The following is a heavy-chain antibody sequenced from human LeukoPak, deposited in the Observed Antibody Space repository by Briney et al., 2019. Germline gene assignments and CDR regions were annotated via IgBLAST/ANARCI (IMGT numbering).Heavy chain of an antibody. CDR3: ARRSITGNAFDI. CDR1: GGSISSGSYY. V-gene: IGHV4-39*01. CDR2: MYYSGST. Sequence: PSQTLSLTCTVSGGSISSGSYYWSWIRQPPGKGLEWIGSMYYSGSTYYNPSLKSRVTISVDTSKNQFSLNLNSVTAADTAAYYCARRSITGNAFDIWGQGTMVTVSS. D-gene: IGHD1-20*01. J-gene: IGHJ3*02.